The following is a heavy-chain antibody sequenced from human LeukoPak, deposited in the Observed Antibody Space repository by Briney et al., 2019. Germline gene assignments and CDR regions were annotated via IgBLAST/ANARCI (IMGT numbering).Heavy chain of an antibody. CDR3: ASIGSYGLFDY. Sequence: PSETLSLTCTVSGGSISSYYWSWIRQPPGKGLEWIGYIYYSGSTNYNPSLKSRVTISVDTSKNQFSLKLSSVTAADTAVYYCASIGSYGLFDYWGQGTLVTVSS. D-gene: IGHD1-26*01. J-gene: IGHJ4*02. CDR2: IYYSGST. CDR1: GGSISSYY. V-gene: IGHV4-59*01.